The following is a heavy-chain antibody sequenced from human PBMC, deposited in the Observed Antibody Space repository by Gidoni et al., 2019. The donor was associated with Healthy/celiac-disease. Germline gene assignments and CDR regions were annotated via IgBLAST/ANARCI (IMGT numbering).Heavy chain of an antibody. D-gene: IGHD6-19*01. CDR2: MNPNSGNT. Sequence: QVQLVQSGAEVKKPGASVKVSCKASGYTFTSYDINWVRQAAGQGLGWMGWMNPNSGNTGYAQKFQGRVTMTRNISIRTAYMELSSLRSEDTAVYYCARAGSGWYNWFDPWGQGTLVTVSS. CDR1: GYTFTSYD. V-gene: IGHV1-8*01. CDR3: ARAGSGWYNWFDP. J-gene: IGHJ5*02.